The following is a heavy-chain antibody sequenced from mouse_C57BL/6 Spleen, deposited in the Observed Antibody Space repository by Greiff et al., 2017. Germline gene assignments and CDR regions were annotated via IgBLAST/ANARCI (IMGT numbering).Heavy chain of an antibody. D-gene: IGHD3-1*01. CDR2: IDPSDSYT. CDR3: ARCPSDVDYAMGY. J-gene: IGHJ4*01. CDR1: GYTFTSYW. Sequence: VQLQQPGAELVMPGASVKLSCKASGYTFTSYWMHWVKQRPGQGLEWIGEIDPSDSYTNYNQKFKGKATLTVDKSSSTAYMQLSSLTSEDSAVYYCARCPSDVDYAMGYWGQGTSVTVS. V-gene: IGHV1-69*01.